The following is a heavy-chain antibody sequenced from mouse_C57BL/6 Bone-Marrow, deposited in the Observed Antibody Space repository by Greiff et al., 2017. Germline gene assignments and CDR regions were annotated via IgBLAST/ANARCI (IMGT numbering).Heavy chain of an antibody. CDR2: IRSKSNNYAT. CDR3: VRYGNYLYAMDY. V-gene: IGHV10-1*01. J-gene: IGHJ4*01. Sequence: EVKLMESGGGLVQPKGSLKLSCAASGFSFNTYAMNWVRQAPGKGLEWVARIRSKSNNYATYYADSVKDRFTISRDDSESMLYLQMNNLKTEDTAMYYCVRYGNYLYAMDYWGQGTSVTVSS. CDR1: GFSFNTYA. D-gene: IGHD2-10*02.